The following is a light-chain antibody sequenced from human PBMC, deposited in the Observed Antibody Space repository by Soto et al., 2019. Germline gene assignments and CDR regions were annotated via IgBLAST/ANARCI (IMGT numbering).Light chain of an antibody. J-gene: IGLJ1*01. Sequence: QSVLTQPPSASGSLGQSVTISCTGTSSDVGAYNYVSWYQQHPGKAPKLMIYEVTRRPSGVPDRFSGSKSGNTASLNVSGLQAEDEADYYCCSYADNNAYVFGTGTKVTVL. CDR2: EVT. V-gene: IGLV2-8*01. CDR3: CSYADNNAYV. CDR1: SSDVGAYNY.